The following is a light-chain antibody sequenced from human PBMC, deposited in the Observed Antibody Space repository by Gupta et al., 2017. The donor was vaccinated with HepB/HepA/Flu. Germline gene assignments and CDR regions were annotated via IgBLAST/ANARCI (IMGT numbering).Light chain of an antibody. CDR3: QQRSNWPPT. Sequence: EIVLTQSPATFSLSPGERATLSCRASQSVSSYLAGYQQKPGQAPRLLIYDASNRATGIPARFSGSGSGTDFTLTISSLEPEDFAVYYCQQRSNWPPTFGQGTKLEIK. CDR2: DAS. V-gene: IGKV3-11*01. J-gene: IGKJ2*01. CDR1: QSVSSY.